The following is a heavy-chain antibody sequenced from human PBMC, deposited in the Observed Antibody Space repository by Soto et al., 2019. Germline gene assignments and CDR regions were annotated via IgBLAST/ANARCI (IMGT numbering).Heavy chain of an antibody. CDR2: IYYSGST. CDR1: GGSISSYY. J-gene: IGHJ3*02. CDR3: ARHIGDYGAFDI. Sequence: PSETLSLTCTVSGGSISSYYWSWIRQPPGKGLEWIGYIYYSGSTNYNPSLKSRVTISVDTSKNQFSLKLSSVTAADTAVYYCARHIGDYGAFDIWGQGTMVTVSS. D-gene: IGHD4-17*01. V-gene: IGHV4-59*08.